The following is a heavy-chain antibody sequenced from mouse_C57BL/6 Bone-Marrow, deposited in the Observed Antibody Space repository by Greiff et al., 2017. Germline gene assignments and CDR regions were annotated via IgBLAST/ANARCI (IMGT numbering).Heavy chain of an antibody. CDR2: FYPGRGSI. D-gene: IGHD1-1*01. V-gene: IGHV1-62-2*01. CDR3: ARHEDTTTGRRGAWFAY. J-gene: IGHJ3*01. Sequence: QVQLKQSGAELVKPGASVKLSCKASGYTFTEYTIHWVKQRSGQGLEWIGWFYPGRGSIKYNEKFKDKATLTADKSSSTVYMELSRLTSEDSAVYFCARHEDTTTGRRGAWFAYWGQRTLVTVSA. CDR1: GYTFTEYT.